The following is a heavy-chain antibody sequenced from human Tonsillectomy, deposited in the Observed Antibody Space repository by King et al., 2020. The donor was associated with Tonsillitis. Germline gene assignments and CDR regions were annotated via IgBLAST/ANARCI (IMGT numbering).Heavy chain of an antibody. V-gene: IGHV1-18*01. D-gene: IGHD3-22*01. J-gene: IGHJ3*02. CDR1: GYTFSSYG. CDR2: ISAYNGNT. CDR3: ARDRGHGYDSSGYYISWAFDI. Sequence: QLVQSGAEVKKPGASVKVSCKASGYTFSSYGISWVRQAPGQGLEWMGWISAYNGNTNYAQKIQGRVTMTTDTSTSTAYMELRSLRSDDTAVYYCARDRGHGYDSSGYYISWAFDIWGQGTMVTVSS.